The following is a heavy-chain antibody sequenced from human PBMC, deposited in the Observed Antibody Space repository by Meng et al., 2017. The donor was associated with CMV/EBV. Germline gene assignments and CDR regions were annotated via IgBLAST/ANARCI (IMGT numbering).Heavy chain of an antibody. D-gene: IGHD3-22*01. CDR2: IDWDDDK. V-gene: IGHV2-70D*14. Sequence: SGPTLVKPTQTLTLTCTFSGFSLSTSGVRVSWIRQPPGKALEWLARIDWDDDKFYSTSLKTRLTISKDTSKNQVVLTMTNMDPVDTATYYCARIADSSGYFDYWGQGTLVTVSS. J-gene: IGHJ4*02. CDR1: GFSLSTSGVR. CDR3: ARIADSSGYFDY.